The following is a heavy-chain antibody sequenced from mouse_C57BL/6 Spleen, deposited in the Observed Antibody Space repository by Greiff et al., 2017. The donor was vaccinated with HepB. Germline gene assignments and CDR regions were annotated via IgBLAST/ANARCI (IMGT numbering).Heavy chain of an antibody. CDR2: IHPNSGST. CDR1: GYTFTSYW. D-gene: IGHD4-1*01. V-gene: IGHV1-64*01. J-gene: IGHJ2*01. CDR3: AHNSGTGAFDY. Sequence: QVQLQQPGAELVKPGASVKLSCKASGYTFTSYWMHWVKQRPGQGLEWIGMIHPNSGSTNYNEKFKSKATLTVDKSSSTAYMQLSSLTSEDSAVYYCAHNSGTGAFDYWGQGTTLTVSS.